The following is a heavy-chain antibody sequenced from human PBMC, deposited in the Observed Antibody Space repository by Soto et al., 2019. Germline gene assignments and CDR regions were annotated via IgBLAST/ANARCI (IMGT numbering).Heavy chain of an antibody. CDR1: GFDFSGSE. V-gene: IGHV3-48*03. CDR2: ITGSGGVT. D-gene: IGHD2-21*01. Sequence: EVKLVESGGALVQPGGSLRLSCTASGFDFSGSEMNWFRQAAGKGLEWVAYITGSGGVTFHAVSVKGRFSISRDNAKNSFFLDMSDLTADDTGVYYCAKVAPFILGSPFWGQGTLVTVSS. J-gene: IGHJ4*02. CDR3: AKVAPFILGSPF.